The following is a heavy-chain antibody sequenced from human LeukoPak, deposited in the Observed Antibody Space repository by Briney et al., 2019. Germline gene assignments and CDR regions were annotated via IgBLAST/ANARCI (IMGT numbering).Heavy chain of an antibody. CDR1: GFSFNGHA. Sequence: GGSLRLSCEGSGFSFNGHAMSWVRPAPGQGLEWVAVTGGSDDNTHYADSVKGRFTISRDNSANRLFLQMNSLRPDDSALYYCTKDLMTGFSSGWYFAYWGPGTLVSVSS. CDR2: TGGSDDNT. CDR3: TKDLMTGFSSGWYFAY. V-gene: IGHV3-23*01. D-gene: IGHD6-19*01. J-gene: IGHJ4*02.